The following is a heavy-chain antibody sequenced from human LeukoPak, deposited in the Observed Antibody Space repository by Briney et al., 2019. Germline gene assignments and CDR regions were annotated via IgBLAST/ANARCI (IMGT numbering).Heavy chain of an antibody. D-gene: IGHD3-3*01. CDR2: IYDRGSP. CDR1: GGSISNDY. CDR3: ASALGTIRFLEWFHFDY. J-gene: IGHJ4*02. V-gene: IGHV4-59*01. Sequence: SETLSLTCTVSGGSISNDYWSWIRQSPGKGLEWIGYIYDRGSPKYNPSLKSRVTISVDTSKNQFSLKLSSVTAADTAVYYCASALGTIRFLEWFHFDYWGQGTLVTVSS.